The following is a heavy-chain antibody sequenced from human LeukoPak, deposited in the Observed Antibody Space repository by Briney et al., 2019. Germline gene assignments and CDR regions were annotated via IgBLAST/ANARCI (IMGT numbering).Heavy chain of an antibody. CDR1: GYDFSFYW. CDR2: IYPSDSET. J-gene: IGHJ4*02. V-gene: IGHV5-51*01. CDR3: ARHLYYGSGRPPPARADY. Sequence: GESLKISCKVSGYDFSFYWIGWVRQMPGKGLEWMGIIYPSDSETRYSPSFQGQVTISADKSITTAYLQWSSLKASDTAIYYCARHLYYGSGRPPPARADYWGQGTLVTVSS. D-gene: IGHD3-10*01.